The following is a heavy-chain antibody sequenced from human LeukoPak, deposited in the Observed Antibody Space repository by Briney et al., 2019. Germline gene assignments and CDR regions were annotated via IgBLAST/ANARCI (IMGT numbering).Heavy chain of an antibody. CDR2: ISFNSGNT. CDR3: AKDSRPRSYYYYFYMDV. V-gene: IGHV3-9*01. J-gene: IGHJ6*03. Sequence: PGTSLRLSCAGSGFTFGDFAVHWVRQAPGKGLEWILGISFNSGNTAYAASVKGRFTISRDNAKNSLYLQMDSLRPEDTALYFCAKDSRPRSYYYYFYMDVWGKGTTVTVSS. CDR1: GFTFGDFA.